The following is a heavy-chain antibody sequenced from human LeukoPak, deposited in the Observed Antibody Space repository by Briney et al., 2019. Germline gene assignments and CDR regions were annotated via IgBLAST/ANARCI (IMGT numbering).Heavy chain of an antibody. CDR3: ARGGILDY. J-gene: IGHJ4*02. D-gene: IGHD3-10*01. Sequence: GGSLRLSCAASGFTFSNYAMNWVRQAPGKGLEWVSYSSSRGSTIYYADSVKGRFTISRDNAKNSLYLQMNSLRAEDTAVYYCARGGILDYWGQGTLVTVSS. CDR2: SSSRGSTI. CDR1: GFTFSNYA. V-gene: IGHV3-48*03.